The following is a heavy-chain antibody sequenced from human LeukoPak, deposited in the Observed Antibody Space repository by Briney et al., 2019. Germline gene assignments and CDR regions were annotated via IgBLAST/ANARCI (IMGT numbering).Heavy chain of an antibody. Sequence: GGSLRLSCAASGFTFSDYEMNWVRQAPGKGLEWVSFITASGTTMYHSDSVKGRFTISRDNAKNSLYLQMNSLRAEDTAVYYCARDTYSASYFGFDYWGQGILVTVSS. CDR2: ITASGTTM. CDR3: ARDTYSASYFGFDY. J-gene: IGHJ4*02. V-gene: IGHV3-48*03. D-gene: IGHD1-26*01. CDR1: GFTFSDYE.